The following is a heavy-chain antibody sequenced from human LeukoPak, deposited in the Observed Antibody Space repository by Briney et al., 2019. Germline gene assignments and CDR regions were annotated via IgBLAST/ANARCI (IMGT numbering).Heavy chain of an antibody. CDR3: ARDLEDCSGGSCYSWFDP. J-gene: IGHJ5*02. CDR1: GYTFSSYG. CDR2: ISSYNGNT. D-gene: IGHD2-15*01. V-gene: IGHV1-18*01. Sequence: GASVKVSCKTSGYTFSSYGISWLRQAPGQGLEWMGWISSYNGNTNYAQKLQGRVTMTTDTSTSTAYMELRSLRSDDTAVYYCARDLEDCSGGSCYSWFDPWGQGTLVTVSS.